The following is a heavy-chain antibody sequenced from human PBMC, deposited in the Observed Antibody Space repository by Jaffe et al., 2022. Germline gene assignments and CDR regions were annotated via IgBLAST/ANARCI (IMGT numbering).Heavy chain of an antibody. CDR3: ARDRRNHRRVVPAAMPHY. Sequence: QVQLVQSGAEVKKPGASVKVSCKASGYTFTGYYMHWVRQAPGQGLEWMGRINPNSGGTNYAQKFQGRVTMTRDTSISTAYMELSRLRSDDTAVYYCARDRRNHRRVVPAAMPHYWGQGTLVTVSS. CDR1: GYTFTGYY. CDR2: INPNSGGT. J-gene: IGHJ4*02. D-gene: IGHD2-2*01. V-gene: IGHV1-2*06.